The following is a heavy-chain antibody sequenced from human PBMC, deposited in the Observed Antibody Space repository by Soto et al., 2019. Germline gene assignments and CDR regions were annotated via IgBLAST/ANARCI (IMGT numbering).Heavy chain of an antibody. CDR2: IKSKTDGGTT. J-gene: IGHJ6*02. V-gene: IGHV3-15*07. CDR3: TTGYYDFWSGSQNPYYYGMDV. CDR1: GFTFSNAW. D-gene: IGHD3-3*01. Sequence: PGRSLRLSCAASGFTFSNAWMNWVRQAPGKGLEWVGRIKSKTDGGTTDYAAPVKGRFTISRDDSKNTLYLQMNSLKTEDTAVYYCTTGYYDFWSGSQNPYYYGMDVWGQGT.